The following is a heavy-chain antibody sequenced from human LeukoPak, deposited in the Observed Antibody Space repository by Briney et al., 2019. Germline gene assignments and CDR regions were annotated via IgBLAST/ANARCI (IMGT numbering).Heavy chain of an antibody. J-gene: IGHJ6*04. V-gene: IGHV3-21*01. CDR2: ISSSRSYI. D-gene: IGHD2-15*01. CDR3: ARDGGGVVVVVAATTGTGMDV. CDR1: GFTFSSYS. Sequence: PGGSLRLSCAASGFTFSSYSMNWVRQAPGKGLEWVSSISSSRSYIYYADSVKGRFTISRDNAKNSLYLQMNSLRAEDTAVYYCARDGGGVVVVVAATTGTGMDVWGKGTTVTVSS.